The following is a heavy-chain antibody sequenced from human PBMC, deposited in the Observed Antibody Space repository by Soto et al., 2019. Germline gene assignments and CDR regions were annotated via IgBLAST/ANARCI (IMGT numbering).Heavy chain of an antibody. CDR1: GFNFSDYY. CDR3: ARGLGGSYFIAY. J-gene: IGHJ4*02. Sequence: QVQLVESGGGLVKPGGSLRLSCAVSGFNFSDYYMTWIRQAPGKGLEWISYISTNSRYIKYADSIKGRFTISRDNAKSSLYLQMNSLRAEDTAIYYCARGLGGSYFIAYWGQGHLVTVSS. D-gene: IGHD3-10*01. CDR2: ISTNSRYI. V-gene: IGHV3-11*06.